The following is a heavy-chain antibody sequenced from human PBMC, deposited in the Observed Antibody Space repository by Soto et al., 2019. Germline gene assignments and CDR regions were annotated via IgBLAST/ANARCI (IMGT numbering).Heavy chain of an antibody. CDR2: IRSKANGGTT. D-gene: IGHD4-17*01. CDR1: GFTFGDYA. J-gene: IGHJ6*02. V-gene: IGHV3-49*03. CDR3: RVGDYYYGMDV. Sequence: GGSLRLSCTASGFTFGDYAMSWFRQAPGKGLEWVGFIRSKANGGTTEYAASVKGRFTISRDDSKSIAYLQMNSLKTEDTAVYYCRVGDYYYGMDVWGQGTTVTVSS.